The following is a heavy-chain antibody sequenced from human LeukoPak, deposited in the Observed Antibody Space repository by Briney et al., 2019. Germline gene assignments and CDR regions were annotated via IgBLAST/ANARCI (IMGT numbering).Heavy chain of an antibody. J-gene: IGHJ4*02. CDR1: GFTFSDYG. CDR2: ICGDCGNT. CDR3: ARDVGVVMYDY. Sequence: PGGSLRLSCAASGFTFSDYGMSWVRKPPGKGLEWVSTICGDCGNTHYADSVKGRFTISRDNSKNTLYLQMSSLRAEDSALYYCARDVGVVMYDYWGQGILVTVSS. D-gene: IGHD3-3*01. V-gene: IGHV3-23*01.